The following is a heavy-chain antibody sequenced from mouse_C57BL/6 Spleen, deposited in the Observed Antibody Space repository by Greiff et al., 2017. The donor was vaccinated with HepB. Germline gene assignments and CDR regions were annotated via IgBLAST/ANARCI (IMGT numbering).Heavy chain of an antibody. Sequence: EVQLQQSGPGMVKPSQSLSLTCTVSGYSITSGYDWHWIRHFPGNKLEWMGYISYSGSTNYNPSLKSRISITHDTSKNHFFLKLNSVTTEDTATYYCARGGFAMDYWGQGTSVTVSS. J-gene: IGHJ4*01. V-gene: IGHV3-1*01. CDR1: GYSITSGYD. CDR2: ISYSGST. CDR3: ARGGFAMDY.